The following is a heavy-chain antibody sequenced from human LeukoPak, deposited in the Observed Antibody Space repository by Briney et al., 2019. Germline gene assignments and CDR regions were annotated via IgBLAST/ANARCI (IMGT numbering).Heavy chain of an antibody. CDR2: VYDSGTT. CDR1: GGSISSYH. V-gene: IGHV4-59*01. CDR3: ARGGVRWSYDY. J-gene: IGHJ4*02. Sequence: ETLSLTCPVSGGSISSYHWTWIRPPPRKGLEGIGSVYDSGTTNYNPSLKSRITISVDTSNNQFSLNLSSVTAADTATYFCARGGVRWSYDYWSQGTLVTVS. D-gene: IGHD3-10*01.